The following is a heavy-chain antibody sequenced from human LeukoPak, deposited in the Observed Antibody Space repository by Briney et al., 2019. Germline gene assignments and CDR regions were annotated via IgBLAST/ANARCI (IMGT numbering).Heavy chain of an antibody. Sequence: GGSLRLSCAASGFTFSPYWMHWVRQAPGKGLAWVSRSNPDGTIISYGDSVKGRFTISRDNAKKTLYLQMNSLRAEDTAVYYCARDGSSFDYWGLGTLVTVSS. D-gene: IGHD3-10*01. CDR1: GFTFSPYW. CDR2: SNPDGTII. CDR3: ARDGSSFDY. J-gene: IGHJ4*02. V-gene: IGHV3-74*01.